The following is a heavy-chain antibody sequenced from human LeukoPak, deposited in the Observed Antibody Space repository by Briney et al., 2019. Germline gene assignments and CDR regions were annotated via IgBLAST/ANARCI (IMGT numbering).Heavy chain of an antibody. Sequence: GGSLRLSCAASGFTFSSHWMHWVRQAPGKGLEWVSSISGSSSYIYYADSVKGRFTISRDNAKNSLYLQMNSLRAEDTALYYCASSWGSSWYLDYWGQGTLVTVSS. V-gene: IGHV3-21*01. CDR2: ISGSSSYI. D-gene: IGHD6-13*01. J-gene: IGHJ4*02. CDR1: GFTFSSHW. CDR3: ASSWGSSWYLDY.